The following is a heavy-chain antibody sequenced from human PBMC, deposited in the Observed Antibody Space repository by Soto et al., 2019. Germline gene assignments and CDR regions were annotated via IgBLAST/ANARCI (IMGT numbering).Heavy chain of an antibody. CDR3: ARDRELGPFDY. J-gene: IGHJ4*02. D-gene: IGHD1-26*01. CDR1: GGSISSYY. V-gene: IGHV4-59*01. CDR2: IYYSGST. Sequence: SETLSLTCTVSGGSISSYYWSWIRQPPGKGLEWIGYIYYSGSTNYNPSLKSRVTISVDTSKNQFSLKLSSVTAADTAVYYCARDRELGPFDYWGQGTLVTVSS.